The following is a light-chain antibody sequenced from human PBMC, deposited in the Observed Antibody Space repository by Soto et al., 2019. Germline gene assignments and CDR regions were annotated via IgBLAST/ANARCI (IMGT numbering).Light chain of an antibody. Sequence: IVLTQSPDSLAVSLGERATINCKSSQSVLYSSNEKNYLAWYQQKKGQTPKLLTYWASTRESGVPDRFSGSGSGTDFTLTLSRLQAEDVEVYYCQHYYDNPLTFGGGTKVDIK. V-gene: IGKV4-1*01. CDR1: QSVLYSSNEKNY. CDR3: QHYYDNPLT. CDR2: WAS. J-gene: IGKJ4*01.